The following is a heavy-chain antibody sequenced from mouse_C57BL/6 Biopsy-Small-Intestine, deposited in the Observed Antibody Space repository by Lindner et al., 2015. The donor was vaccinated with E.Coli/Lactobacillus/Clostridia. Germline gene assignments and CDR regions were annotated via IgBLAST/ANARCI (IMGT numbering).Heavy chain of an antibody. CDR1: GYTFTNYI. D-gene: IGHD2-5*01. V-gene: IGHV1-14*01. Sequence: VQLQESGPELVKPGASVRMSCKASGYTFTNYIINWVKQKPGQGLEWVGYINPYNDGTKYNEKFKDKATLTSDKSASTAYMDLSSLTSEDSAVYYCAVYYNNYVFAYWGQGTLVTVSA. CDR2: INPYNDGT. J-gene: IGHJ3*01. CDR3: AVYYNNYVFAY.